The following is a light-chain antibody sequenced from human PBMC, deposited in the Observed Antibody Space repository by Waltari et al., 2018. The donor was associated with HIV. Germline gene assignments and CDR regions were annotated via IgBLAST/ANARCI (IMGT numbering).Light chain of an antibody. J-gene: IGLJ2*01. V-gene: IGLV2-23*02. CDR2: EVT. CDR3: CSYGSGSTLV. Sequence: PGQSITISCTGTSSDVGGFNLVSWYQQLPGKAPELMIYEVTKRPSGVSHRFSGSKSGNTASLTISGLQAEDEAHYFCCSYGSGSTLVFGGGTKLTVL. CDR1: SSDVGGFNL.